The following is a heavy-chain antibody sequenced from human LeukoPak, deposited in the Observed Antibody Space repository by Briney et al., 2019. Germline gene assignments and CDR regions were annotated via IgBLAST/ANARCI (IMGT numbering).Heavy chain of an antibody. Sequence: GGSLRLSCAASGFTVSSNYMSWVRQAPGKGLEWVSVIYSGGSTYYADSVKGRFTISRDNSKNTLYIQMNSLRAEDTAVYYCARATYYYDSSGYYVFYFDNWGQGTLVTVSS. V-gene: IGHV3-53*01. CDR1: GFTVSSNY. CDR2: IYSGGST. D-gene: IGHD3-22*01. CDR3: ARATYYYDSSGYYVFYFDN. J-gene: IGHJ4*02.